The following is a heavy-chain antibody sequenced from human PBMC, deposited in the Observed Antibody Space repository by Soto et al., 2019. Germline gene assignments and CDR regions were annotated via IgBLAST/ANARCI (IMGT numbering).Heavy chain of an antibody. V-gene: IGHV3-33*01. CDR2: IWYDGSNK. CDR3: AGVGLPRLALAGNWFDP. D-gene: IGHD6-19*01. CDR1: GFTFSSYG. J-gene: IGHJ5*02. Sequence: QVQLVESGGGVVQPGRSLRLSCAASGFTFSSYGMHWVRQAPGKGLEWVAVIWYDGSNKYYADSVKGRFTISRDNSKNTLYLEMNSLRAEDTVVYYGAGVGLPRLALAGNWFDPWGQGALVTVFS.